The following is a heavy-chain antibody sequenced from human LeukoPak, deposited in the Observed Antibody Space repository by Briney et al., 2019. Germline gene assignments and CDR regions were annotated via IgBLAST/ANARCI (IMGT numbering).Heavy chain of an antibody. CDR2: IYYSGST. J-gene: IGHJ4*02. CDR3: ARVTMMGGYFDY. Sequence: SETLSLTCTVSGGSISSSSYYWGWIRQPPGKGLEWIGSIYYSGSTYYNPSLKSRVTISVDRSKNQFSLKLSSVTAADTAVYYCARVTMMGGYFDYWGQGTLVTVSS. V-gene: IGHV4-39*07. D-gene: IGHD3-22*01. CDR1: GGSISSSSYY.